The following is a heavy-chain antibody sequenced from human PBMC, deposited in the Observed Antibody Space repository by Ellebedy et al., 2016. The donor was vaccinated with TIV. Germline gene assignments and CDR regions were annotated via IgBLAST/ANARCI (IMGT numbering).Heavy chain of an antibody. CDR2: IRSKANSYAT. CDR1: GFTFSGSA. J-gene: IGHJ6*02. D-gene: IGHD7-27*01. Sequence: GESLKISCAASGFTFSGSAMHWFRQASGNGLEWVGRIRSKANSYATAYAASVKGRFTISRDDSKNTAYLQMNSLKTEDTAVYYCNSGEGVDVWGQGTTVTVSS. CDR3: NSGEGVDV. V-gene: IGHV3-73*01.